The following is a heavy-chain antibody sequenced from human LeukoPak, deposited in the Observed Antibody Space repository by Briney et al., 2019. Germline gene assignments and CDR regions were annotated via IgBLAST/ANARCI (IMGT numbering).Heavy chain of an antibody. J-gene: IGHJ4*02. CDR3: ARHPFTSCYDY. D-gene: IGHD2-2*01. V-gene: IGHV4-30-4*01. CDR1: GGSISSGDYY. CDR2: IYYSGNS. Sequence: SQTLSLTCTVSGGSISSGDYYWTWIRQPPGKGLEWIGYIYYSGNSYSNPSLKSRVTISVDTSKNQFSLKLSSVTAADTAVYYCARHPFTSCYDYWGQGTLVTVSS.